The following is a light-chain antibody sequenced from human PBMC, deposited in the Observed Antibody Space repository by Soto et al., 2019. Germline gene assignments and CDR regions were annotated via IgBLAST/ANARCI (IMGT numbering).Light chain of an antibody. CDR3: QHRSIWPVS. CDR1: QSVGTY. Sequence: EIVLTRSPATLSLSPGARATLSCRASQSVGTYLAWYQQKPGQSPRLLMFDVSNRATGIPARFSGSGSGTDFTLTISSLEPEDFGVYYCQHRSIWPVSFGQGTRLEI. CDR2: DVS. J-gene: IGKJ5*01. V-gene: IGKV3-11*01.